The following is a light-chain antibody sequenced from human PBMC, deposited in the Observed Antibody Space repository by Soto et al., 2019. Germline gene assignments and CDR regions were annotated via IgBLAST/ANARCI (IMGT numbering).Light chain of an antibody. CDR3: QQYNNWPPWT. J-gene: IGKJ1*01. CDR2: GTY. V-gene: IGKV3D-15*01. Sequence: IVLTQSPGTLSLSPGEGVTLSCSASQSIDNNHLAWYQQKPGQAPRLIIHGTYNRATGIPDRFSGSGSGTEFSLTISSLQSEDFAFYYCQQYNNWPPWTFGQGTKVDIK. CDR1: QSIDNN.